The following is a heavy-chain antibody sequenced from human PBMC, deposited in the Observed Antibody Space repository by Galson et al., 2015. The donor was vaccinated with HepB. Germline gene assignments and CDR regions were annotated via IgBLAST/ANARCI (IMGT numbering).Heavy chain of an antibody. CDR1: GFTFNTFW. CDR2: ISSDGTST. D-gene: IGHD4-17*01. J-gene: IGHJ4*02. Sequence: SLRLSCAASGFTFNTFWMHWVRQAPGKGLVWVSRISSDGTSTTYADSVKGRFTISRDNAKNTLYLQMNSLRAEDTAVYYCARSTHGVILQGGQGTLVAVSS. V-gene: IGHV3-74*01. CDR3: ARSTHGVILQ.